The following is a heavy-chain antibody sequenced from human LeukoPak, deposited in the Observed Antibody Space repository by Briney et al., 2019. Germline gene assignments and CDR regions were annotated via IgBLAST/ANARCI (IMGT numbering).Heavy chain of an antibody. J-gene: IGHJ3*02. Sequence: SETLSLTCAVYGGSFSGYYWSWIRQPPGKGLEWIGEINHGGSTNYNPSLKSRVTISVDTSKNQFSLKLTSVTAADTAVYYCARGLLNYFGSGSYYNWAFDIWGQGTTVTVSS. CDR1: GGSFSGYY. CDR2: INHGGST. V-gene: IGHV4-34*01. D-gene: IGHD3-10*01. CDR3: ARGLLNYFGSGSYYNWAFDI.